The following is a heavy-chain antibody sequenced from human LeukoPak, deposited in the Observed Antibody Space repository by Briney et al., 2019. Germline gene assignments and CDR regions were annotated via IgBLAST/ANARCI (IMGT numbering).Heavy chain of an antibody. V-gene: IGHV4-59*08. CDR2: IYYSGST. D-gene: IGHD2-2*01. CDR3: ARHSRGYYYYMDV. Sequence: SETLSLTCTVSGGSISSYYWSWIRQPPGKGLEWIGYIYYSGSTNYNPSLKSRVTISVDTSKNQFSLKLSSVTAADTAVYYCARHSRGYYYYMDVWGKGTTVTVSS. J-gene: IGHJ6*03. CDR1: GGSISSYY.